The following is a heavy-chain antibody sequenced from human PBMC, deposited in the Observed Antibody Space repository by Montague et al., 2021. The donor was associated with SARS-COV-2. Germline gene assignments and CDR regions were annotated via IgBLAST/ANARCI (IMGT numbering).Heavy chain of an antibody. CDR1: GGAINSGDFY. D-gene: IGHD2-21*01. Sequence: TLSLTCTVSGGAINSGDFYWSWIRQPAGKGLEWIRRIYVTGSTRYSPSLESRVTMSIDTAKGQFPLKLSSVTAADTGVYYCVGDAYNPLDGNWGQGTLVTVSS. CDR3: VGDAYNPLDGN. CDR2: IYVTGST. V-gene: IGHV4-61*02. J-gene: IGHJ4*02.